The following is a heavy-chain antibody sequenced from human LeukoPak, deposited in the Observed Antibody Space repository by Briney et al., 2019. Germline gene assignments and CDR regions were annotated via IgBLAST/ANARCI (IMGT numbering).Heavy chain of an antibody. CDR3: TRATGDYVDYYYYMDV. CDR2: IRSKAYGGTT. J-gene: IGHJ6*03. V-gene: IGHV3-49*03. Sequence: GGSLRLSCTASGFTFGDYAMSWFRQAPGKGLEWVGFIRSKAYGGTTEYAASVKGRFTISRDDSKSIAYLQMNSLKTEDTAVYYCTRATGDYVDYYYYMDVWGKGTTVTVSS. CDR1: GFTFGDYA. D-gene: IGHD4-17*01.